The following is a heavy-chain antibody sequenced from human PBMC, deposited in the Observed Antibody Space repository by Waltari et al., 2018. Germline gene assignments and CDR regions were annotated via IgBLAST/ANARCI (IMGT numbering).Heavy chain of an antibody. CDR3: ARGSAWYDILTGYWGYFDY. J-gene: IGHJ4*02. CDR2: IIPIFGTA. D-gene: IGHD3-9*01. Sequence: QVQLVQSGAEVKKPGSSVKVSCKASGGTFSSYAISWVRQAPGQGLEWMGGIIPIFGTANYAQKFQGRVTITADKSTSTAYMELSSLRSEDTAVYYCARGSAWYDILTGYWGYFDYWGQGTLVTVSS. CDR1: GGTFSSYA. V-gene: IGHV1-69*14.